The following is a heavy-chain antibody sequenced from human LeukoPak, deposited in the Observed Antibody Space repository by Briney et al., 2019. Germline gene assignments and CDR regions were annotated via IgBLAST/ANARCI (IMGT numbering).Heavy chain of an antibody. CDR3: ARSTGTGDYYYYYYMDV. Sequence: GASVKVSCKASGYTFTSYGISWVRQATGQGLEWMGWMNPNSGNTGYAQKFQGRVTMTRNTSISTAYMELSSLRSEDTAVYYCARSTGTGDYYYYYYMDVWGKGTTVTISS. D-gene: IGHD4-17*01. J-gene: IGHJ6*03. CDR2: MNPNSGNT. V-gene: IGHV1-8*02. CDR1: GYTFTSYG.